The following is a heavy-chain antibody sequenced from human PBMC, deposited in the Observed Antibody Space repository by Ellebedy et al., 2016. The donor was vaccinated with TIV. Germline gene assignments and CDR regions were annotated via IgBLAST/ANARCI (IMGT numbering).Heavy chain of an antibody. D-gene: IGHD6-19*01. CDR3: ARQSVAGPSSCFDF. CDR2: IYSGGST. V-gene: IGHV3-66*04. J-gene: IGHJ4*02. Sequence: GESLKISCAASGFTVSSNYINWVRQAPGKGLEWVSVIYSGGSTFYADSVKGRFTISRDNSKNTLSLQMNSLRADDTALYYCARQSVAGPSSCFDFWGQGTLVTVSS. CDR1: GFTVSSNY.